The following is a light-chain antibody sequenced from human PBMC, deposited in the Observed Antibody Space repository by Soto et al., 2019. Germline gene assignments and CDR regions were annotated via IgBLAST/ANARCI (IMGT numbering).Light chain of an antibody. CDR3: QQSYSTPRYT. CDR1: KSISSY. J-gene: IGKJ2*01. V-gene: IGKV1-39*01. CDR2: AAS. Sequence: DIQMTQSPSSLSASVGDRVTITCRASKSISSYLNWYQQKPGKAPKLLIYAASSLQSGVPSRFSGSGSVTDFTLTISILQPEDFATYYCQQSYSTPRYTFGQGTKLEIK.